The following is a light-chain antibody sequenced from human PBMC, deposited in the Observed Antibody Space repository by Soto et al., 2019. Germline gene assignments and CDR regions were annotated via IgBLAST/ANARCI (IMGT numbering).Light chain of an antibody. Sequence: DLQMTQSPSTLSASVGDRVTITCRASQGISEWLAWYQQKPGRAPKLLIYHASRLGTGAPSRFSGSASGTEFPLTITSLQPDDFGTYYCQQYNNMWTLGQGTKV. CDR1: QGISEW. J-gene: IGKJ1*01. CDR2: HAS. V-gene: IGKV1-5*01. CDR3: QQYNNMWT.